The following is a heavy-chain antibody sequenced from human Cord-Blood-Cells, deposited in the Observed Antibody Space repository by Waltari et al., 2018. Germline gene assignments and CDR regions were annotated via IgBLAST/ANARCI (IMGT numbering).Heavy chain of an antibody. D-gene: IGHD3-16*02. CDR2: IYGGGST. J-gene: IGHJ3*02. CDR1: GFPVRRKS. CDR3: ARVGYQAFDI. V-gene: IGHV3-53*01. Sequence: EVQLVESGGGLTQPGGSLSLSRSAFGFPVRRKSISWVRLAPGKGLEWVSFIYGGGSTNYADSWKGRFTISRDNSKNTLYLQMNSLRAEDTAVYYCARVGYQAFDIWGQGTMVTVSS.